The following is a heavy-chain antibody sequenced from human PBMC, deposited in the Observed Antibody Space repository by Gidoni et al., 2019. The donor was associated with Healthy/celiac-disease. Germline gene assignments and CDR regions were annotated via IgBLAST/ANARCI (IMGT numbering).Heavy chain of an antibody. Sequence: EVQLVESGGGLVQPGGSLRLSCAASGFTFRSYSMNWVRQAPGKGLEWVSYISSSSSTIYYADSVKGRFTISRDNAKNSLYLQMNSLRDEDTAVYYCARFSNYYDSSGYDAFDIWGQGTMVTVSS. CDR1: GFTFRSYS. D-gene: IGHD3-22*01. CDR2: ISSSSSTI. V-gene: IGHV3-48*02. CDR3: ARFSNYYDSSGYDAFDI. J-gene: IGHJ3*02.